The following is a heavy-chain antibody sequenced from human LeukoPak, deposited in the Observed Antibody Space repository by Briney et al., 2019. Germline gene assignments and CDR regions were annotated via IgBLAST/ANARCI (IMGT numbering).Heavy chain of an antibody. J-gene: IGHJ4*02. V-gene: IGHV4-59*11. D-gene: IGHD1-1*01. CDR1: GGSISGHY. Sequence: PSETLSLTCTVSGGSISGHYWSWIRQSPGKGLEWLGYIYYSGNTAYNPSLKSRITISVDTSKNQFSLRLNSVTAADTAVYARETTALDYWGQGTLVTVSS. CDR2: IYYSGNT. CDR3: ETTALDY.